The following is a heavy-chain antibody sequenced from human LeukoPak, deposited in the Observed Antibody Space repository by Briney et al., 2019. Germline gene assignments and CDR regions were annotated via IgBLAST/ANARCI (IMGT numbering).Heavy chain of an antibody. Sequence: PSETLSLTCTVSGDSISSYYWSWIRQPPGKGLEWIGNIYDSRSTNYNPSLKSRVTISVDTSKNQCSLKLSSVTAADTAVYYCARQSISGSSLSYFDYWGQGTLVNVSS. V-gene: IGHV4-59*01. CDR1: GDSISSYY. D-gene: IGHD3-22*01. J-gene: IGHJ4*02. CDR3: ARQSISGSSLSYFDY. CDR2: IYDSRST.